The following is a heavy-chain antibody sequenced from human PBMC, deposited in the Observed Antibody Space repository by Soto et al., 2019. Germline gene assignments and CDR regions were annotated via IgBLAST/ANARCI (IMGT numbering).Heavy chain of an antibody. CDR2: IYPGDSDT. J-gene: IGHJ6*02. D-gene: IGHD3-22*01. V-gene: IGHV5-51*01. CDR3: ARLPGYYDSSGYYYYFYGMDV. Sequence: GESLKISCKGSGYSFTSYWIGWGRQMPGKGLEWMGIIYPGDSDTRDSPSFQGQVSISADKSISTAYLQWRSLKASDTAMYYCARLPGYYDSSGYYYYFYGMDVWGQGTTVTVSS. CDR1: GYSFTSYW.